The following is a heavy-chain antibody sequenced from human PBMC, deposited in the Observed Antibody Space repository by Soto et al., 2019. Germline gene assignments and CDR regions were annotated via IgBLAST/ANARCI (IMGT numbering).Heavy chain of an antibody. CDR1: GGSVRSGGYA. V-gene: IGHV4-30-2*01. CDR2: IYHSGST. CDR3: ARAGAHDDYGVYFAY. D-gene: IGHD4-17*01. Sequence: SGTVDLTCAVCGGSVRSGGYAWSWIRKPPEKGQKRIGYIYHSGSTYYAPSLKSRVTISVDRSKNQFSLKLSSVTAADTAVYYCARAGAHDDYGVYFAYWGHGTLVTVSP. J-gene: IGHJ4*01.